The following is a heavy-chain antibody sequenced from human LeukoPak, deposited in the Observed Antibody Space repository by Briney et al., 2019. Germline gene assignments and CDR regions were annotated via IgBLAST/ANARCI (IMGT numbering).Heavy chain of an antibody. D-gene: IGHD5-24*01. V-gene: IGHV1-2*06. Sequence: ASVKVSCKASGYTFTGYYMHWVRQAPGQGLEWMGRINPNSGGTNYAQKFQGRVTMTRDTSIGTAYMELSRLRSDDTAVYYCARGARPDGYNLRIDYWGQGTLVTVSS. CDR1: GYTFTGYY. CDR2: INPNSGGT. J-gene: IGHJ4*02. CDR3: ARGARPDGYNLRIDY.